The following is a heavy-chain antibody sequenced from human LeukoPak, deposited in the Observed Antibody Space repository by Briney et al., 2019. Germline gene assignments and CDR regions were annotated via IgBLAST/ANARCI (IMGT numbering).Heavy chain of an antibody. V-gene: IGHV4-39*01. J-gene: IGHJ4*02. CDR3: ARTITVIKRYFDF. CDR2: MYYSGST. CDR1: GGPISSSTSS. Sequence: SETLSLTCTVSGGPISSSTSSWGWIRQPPGKGLEWIGRMYYSGSTNYNPSLKSRVTISVDTSKNQFSLNLSSVTAADTAVYYCARTITVIKRYFDFWGQGTLVTVSS. D-gene: IGHD3-22*01.